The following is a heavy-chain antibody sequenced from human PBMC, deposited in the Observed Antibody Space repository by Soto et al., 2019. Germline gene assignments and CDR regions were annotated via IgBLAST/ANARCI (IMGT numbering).Heavy chain of an antibody. CDR2: IYPGDSDT. Sequence: GESLKISCKGSGYSVTSYWIGWVRQMPGKGLECMGIIYPGDSDTRYSPSFQGQVTISADKSISTAYLQWSSLKASDTAMYYCAGGGVRGVITRTRDYYGMDVWGQGTTVTVSS. V-gene: IGHV5-51*01. CDR1: GYSVTSYW. CDR3: AGGGVRGVITRTRDYYGMDV. D-gene: IGHD3-10*01. J-gene: IGHJ6*02.